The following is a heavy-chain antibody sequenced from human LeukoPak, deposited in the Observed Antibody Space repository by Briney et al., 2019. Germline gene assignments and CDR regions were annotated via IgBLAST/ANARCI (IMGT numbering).Heavy chain of an antibody. D-gene: IGHD2-15*01. Sequence: ASVKVSCKASGYTFTGYYMHWVRQAPGQGLEWMGWINPNSGGTNYAQKLQGRVTMTRDTSISTAYMELSRLRSDDTAVYYCAGGYCSGGSCYDFDYWGQGTLVTVSS. CDR3: AGGYCSGGSCYDFDY. CDR2: INPNSGGT. J-gene: IGHJ4*02. CDR1: GYTFTGYY. V-gene: IGHV1-2*02.